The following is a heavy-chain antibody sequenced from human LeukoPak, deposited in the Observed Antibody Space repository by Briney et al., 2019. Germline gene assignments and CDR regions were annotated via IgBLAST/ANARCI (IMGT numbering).Heavy chain of an antibody. J-gene: IGHJ4*02. D-gene: IGHD5-18*01. CDR1: GGSISSSSYY. Sequence: SETLSLTCTVSGGSISSSSYYWGWIRQPPGKGLEWIGSIYYSGSTYYNPSLKSRVTISVDTSKNQFSLKLSSVTAADTAVYYCARSRKYSYGFDYWGQGTLVTVSS. CDR3: ARSRKYSYGFDY. V-gene: IGHV4-39*01. CDR2: IYYSGST.